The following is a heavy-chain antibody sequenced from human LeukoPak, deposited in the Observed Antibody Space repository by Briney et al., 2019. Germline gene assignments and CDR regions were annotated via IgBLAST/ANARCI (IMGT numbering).Heavy chain of an antibody. Sequence: GRSLRLSCAASGFTFSNYDMHWVRQAPGKGLEWVAVMSYDGGNKYYADSVKGRFSISRDNSKNTLYLQMNSLRTEDTAVYYCAKDRQGDDGDFDSPDYWGQGTLVTVSS. J-gene: IGHJ4*02. D-gene: IGHD4-17*01. CDR3: AKDRQGDDGDFDSPDY. CDR1: GFTFSNYD. CDR2: MSYDGGNK. V-gene: IGHV3-30*18.